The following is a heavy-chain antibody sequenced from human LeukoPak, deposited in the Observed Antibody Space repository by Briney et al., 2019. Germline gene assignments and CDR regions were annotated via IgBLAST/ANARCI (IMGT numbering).Heavy chain of an antibody. D-gene: IGHD3-16*02. J-gene: IGHJ4*02. CDR2: IYHSGST. CDR3: ARDELSASNDY. CDR1: GYSISRGYY. V-gene: IGHV4-38-2*02. Sequence: SETLSLTCTVSGYSISRGYYWGYIRQPPGKGLEWIGSIYHSGSTYYNPSLNSRLTISVDTSKNQFSLKLSSVTAADTAVYYCARDELSASNDYWGQGTLVTVSS.